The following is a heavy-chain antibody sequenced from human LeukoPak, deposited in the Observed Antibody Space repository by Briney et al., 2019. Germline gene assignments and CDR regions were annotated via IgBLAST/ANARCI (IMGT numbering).Heavy chain of an antibody. V-gene: IGHV3-23*01. J-gene: IGHJ4*02. CDR1: GFTFSSYA. Sequence: GGSLRLSCAVSGFTFSSYAMSWVRQAPGKGLEWVSAISGSGGSTYYADSVKGRITISRDNSKNTLYLQMNSLRAEDTAVYYCAKVGSGYCSGGSCYSPTVGYFDYWGQGTLVTVSS. D-gene: IGHD2-15*01. CDR3: AKVGSGYCSGGSCYSPTVGYFDY. CDR2: ISGSGGST.